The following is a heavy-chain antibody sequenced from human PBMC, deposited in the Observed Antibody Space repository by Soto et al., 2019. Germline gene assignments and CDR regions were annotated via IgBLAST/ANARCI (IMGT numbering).Heavy chain of an antibody. CDR2: ISYDGSNK. J-gene: IGHJ3*02. CDR1: GFTFSSYG. CDR3: AKDRPGYSSSPFDI. V-gene: IGHV3-30*18. D-gene: IGHD6-13*01. Sequence: GGSLRLSCAASGFTFSSYGMHWVRQAPGKGLEWVAVISYDGSNKYYADSVKGRFTISRDNSKNTLYLQMNSLRAEDTAVYYCAKDRPGYSSSPFDIWGQGTMVTVSS.